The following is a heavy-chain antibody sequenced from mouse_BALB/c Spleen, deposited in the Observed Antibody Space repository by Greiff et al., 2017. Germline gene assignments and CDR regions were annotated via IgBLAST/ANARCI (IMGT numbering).Heavy chain of an antibody. CDR1: GYTFTSYW. CDR2: IFPGTGTT. J-gene: IGHJ3*01. V-gene: IGHV1S132*01. Sequence: QVQLKESGAELVKPGASVKLSCKTSGYTFTSYWIQWVKQRPGQGLGWIGEIFPGTGTTYYNEKFKGKATLTIDTSSSTAYMQLSSLTSEDSAVYVCARTPYFRYDGFAYWGQGTLVTVSA. D-gene: IGHD2-14*01. CDR3: ARTPYFRYDGFAY.